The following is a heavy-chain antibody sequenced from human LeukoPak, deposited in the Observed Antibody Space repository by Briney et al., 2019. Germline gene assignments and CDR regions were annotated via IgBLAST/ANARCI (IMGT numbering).Heavy chain of an antibody. CDR3: AFIAVAGTFDY. D-gene: IGHD6-19*01. V-gene: IGHV3-21*01. J-gene: IGHJ4*02. Sequence: GGSLSLSCAASGFTFSSYSMNWVRQAPGKGLEWVSSISSSSSYIYYADSVKGRFTISRDNAKNSLYLQMNSLRAEDTAVYYCAFIAVAGTFDYWGQGTLVTVSS. CDR1: GFTFSSYS. CDR2: ISSSSSYI.